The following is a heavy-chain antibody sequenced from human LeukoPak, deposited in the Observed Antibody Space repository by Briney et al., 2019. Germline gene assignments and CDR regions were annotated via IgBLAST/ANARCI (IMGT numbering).Heavy chain of an antibody. J-gene: IGHJ4*02. D-gene: IGHD1-14*01. CDR3: VRQVSDY. V-gene: IGHV1-2*02. Sequence: ASVKVSCKASGYTFIDYYIHWVRQAPGQGLEWMGWINSNSSGTNYAQKFQGRVTMTRDTSISTAYMELSRLRSDDTAVYYCVRQVSDYWGQGTLVTVSS. CDR2: INSNSSGT. CDR1: GYTFIDYY.